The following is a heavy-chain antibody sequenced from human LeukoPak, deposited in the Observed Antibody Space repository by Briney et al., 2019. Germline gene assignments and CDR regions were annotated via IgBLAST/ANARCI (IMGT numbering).Heavy chain of an antibody. V-gene: IGHV3-23*01. CDR2: ISGSGGST. D-gene: IGHD2-2*01. CDR1: GFTFSSYA. J-gene: IGHJ4*02. CDR3: AKDNAVVVPAASDY. Sequence: GGSLRLSCAASGFTFSSYAMSWVRQAPGKGLEWVSAISGSGGSTYYADSVKGRFTISRDNSKNTLYLQMNSLGAEDTAVYYCAKDNAVVVPAASDYWGQGTLVTVSS.